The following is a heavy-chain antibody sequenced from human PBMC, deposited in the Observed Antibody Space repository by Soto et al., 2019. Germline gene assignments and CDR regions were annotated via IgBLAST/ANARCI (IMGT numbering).Heavy chain of an antibody. J-gene: IGHJ4*02. Sequence: EVQVLESGGGLVQPGGSLRLSCAASGFTFSTYAMNWVRQAPGKGLEWVSTISGSGDSTYYADSVKGRFTISRDNSRNTLYLQMSSLRAEDSAIYYCARVWGTYRPPWGVDYWGQGTLVTVSS. V-gene: IGHV3-23*01. CDR3: ARVWGTYRPPWGVDY. CDR1: GFTFSTYA. CDR2: ISGSGDST. D-gene: IGHD3-16*02.